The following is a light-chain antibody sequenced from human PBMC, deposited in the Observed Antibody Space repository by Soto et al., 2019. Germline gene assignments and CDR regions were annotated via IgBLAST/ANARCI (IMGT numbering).Light chain of an antibody. Sequence: IRMTQSPSSLSASAGDRVTITCRASQGVSSYLAWYQQKPGKAPKLLIYAASTLQSGVPSRFSGSGSGTDFTLTISCLQSEDFATYYCQQYYSYPPTFGQGTKVDI. CDR1: QGVSSY. CDR3: QQYYSYPPT. J-gene: IGKJ1*01. CDR2: AAS. V-gene: IGKV1-8*01.